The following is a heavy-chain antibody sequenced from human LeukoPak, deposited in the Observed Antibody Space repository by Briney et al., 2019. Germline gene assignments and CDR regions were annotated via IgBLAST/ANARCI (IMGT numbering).Heavy chain of an antibody. CDR2: INPNSGGT. CDR1: GYTFTSYD. D-gene: IGHD1-26*01. J-gene: IGHJ4*02. CDR3: ARGDPKDRVGATSPSDY. Sequence: ASVKVSCKASGYTFTSYDINWVRQATGQGLEWMGWINPNSGGTNYAQKFQGRVTMTRDTSISTAYMELSRLRSDDTAVYYCARGDPKDRVGATSPSDYWGQGTLVTVSS. V-gene: IGHV1-2*02.